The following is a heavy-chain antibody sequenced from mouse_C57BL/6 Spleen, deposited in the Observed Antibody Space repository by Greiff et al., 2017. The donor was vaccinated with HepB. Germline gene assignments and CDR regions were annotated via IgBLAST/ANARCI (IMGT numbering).Heavy chain of an antibody. CDR3: ARRDYDTYAMDY. J-gene: IGHJ4*01. Sequence: QVQLQQSGAELVKPGASVKISCKASGYAFSSYWMNWVKQRPGKGLEWIGQIYPGDGDTNYNGKFKGKATLTADKSSSTAYMQLSSLTSEDSAVYFCARRDYDTYAMDYWGQGTSVTVSS. V-gene: IGHV1-80*01. D-gene: IGHD2-4*01. CDR1: GYAFSSYW. CDR2: IYPGDGDT.